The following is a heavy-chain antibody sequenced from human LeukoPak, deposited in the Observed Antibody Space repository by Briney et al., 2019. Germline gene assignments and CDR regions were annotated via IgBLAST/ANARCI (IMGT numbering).Heavy chain of an antibody. CDR1: GYTFTSYD. CDR3: ARGGGFSFGAQSYYQLSL. Sequence: GAAVKASCKASGYTFTSYDIHWVRQDPGRGLDYLGWMNPNSGKTGYTQKFQGRFSMTRDTSISTAYLELNSLTSEDTAVYYCARGGGFSFGAQSYYQLSLWGQGTLVTVSS. D-gene: IGHD3-10*01. J-gene: IGHJ4*02. V-gene: IGHV1-8*01. CDR2: MNPNSGKT.